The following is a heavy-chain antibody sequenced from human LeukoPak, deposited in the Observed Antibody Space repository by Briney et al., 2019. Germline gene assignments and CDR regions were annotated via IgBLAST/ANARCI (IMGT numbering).Heavy chain of an antibody. D-gene: IGHD6-19*01. CDR1: GYTFTGYY. V-gene: IGHV1-2*02. CDR3: ARPLPGYSSDWYPSD. CDR2: INPNSGGT. J-gene: IGHJ3*01. Sequence: ASVKVSCKASGYTFTGYYMHWVRQAPGQGLGWMGWINPNSGGTNYAQKFQGRVTMTRDTSISTAYMELSRLRSDDTAVYYCARPLPGYSSDWYPSDWGQGTMVTVSS.